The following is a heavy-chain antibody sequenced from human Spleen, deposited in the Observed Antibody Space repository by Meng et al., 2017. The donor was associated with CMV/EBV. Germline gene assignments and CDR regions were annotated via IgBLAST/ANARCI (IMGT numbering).Heavy chain of an antibody. J-gene: IGHJ4*02. CDR3: VKGGGGGNDYY. D-gene: IGHD4-23*01. CDR2: IWYDGSSR. V-gene: IGHV3-30*02. Sequence: GESLKISCAASRFAFSTYGMHWVRQAPGKGLEWVAFIWYDGSSRSYPDSVKGRFTVSRDNSKNTLYLQMNSLRPEDTGVYYCVKGGGGGNDYYWGQGTLVTVSS. CDR1: RFAFSTYG.